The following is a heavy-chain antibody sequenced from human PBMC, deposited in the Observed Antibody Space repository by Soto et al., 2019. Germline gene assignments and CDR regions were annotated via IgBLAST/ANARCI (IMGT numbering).Heavy chain of an antibody. V-gene: IGHV4-59*01. D-gene: IGHD3-10*01. CDR3: ARGSGEEDYYFDY. Sequence: SETLSLTCTVSGGSISSYYWSWIRQPPGKGLEWIGYIYYSGSTNYNPSLKSRVTISVDTSKNQFSLKLSSVTAADTAVYYCARGSGEEDYYFDYWGQGTLVTVSS. CDR1: GGSISSYY. J-gene: IGHJ4*02. CDR2: IYYSGST.